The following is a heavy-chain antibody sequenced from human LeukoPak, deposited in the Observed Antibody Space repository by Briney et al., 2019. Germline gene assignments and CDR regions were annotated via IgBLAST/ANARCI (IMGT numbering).Heavy chain of an antibody. CDR1: GFTFSTYA. V-gene: IGHV3-23*01. Sequence: GGSLRLSCAASGFTFSTYAMSWVRQAPGKGLEWVSGISGSGDRIYYVDSVQGRFTISRDNSKNTLYLQMNSLRAEDTAVYYCAKGYRYFDYWGQGTLVTVAS. CDR2: ISGSGDRI. J-gene: IGHJ4*02. CDR3: AKGYRYFDY. D-gene: IGHD4-11*01.